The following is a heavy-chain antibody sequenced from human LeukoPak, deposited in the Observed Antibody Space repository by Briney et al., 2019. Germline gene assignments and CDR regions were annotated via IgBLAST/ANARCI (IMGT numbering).Heavy chain of an antibody. Sequence: SVKVSCKASGRTFSSYAISWVRQAPGQGLEWMGGIIPIFGTANYAQKFQGRVTITADESTSTAYMELSSLRSEDTAVYYCARSYGGNFYYFDYWGQGTLVTVSS. J-gene: IGHJ4*02. D-gene: IGHD4-23*01. CDR2: IIPIFGTA. V-gene: IGHV1-69*13. CDR1: GRTFSSYA. CDR3: ARSYGGNFYYFDY.